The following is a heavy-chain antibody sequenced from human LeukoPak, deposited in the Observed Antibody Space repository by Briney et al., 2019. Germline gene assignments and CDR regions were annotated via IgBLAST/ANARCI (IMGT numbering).Heavy chain of an antibody. CDR1: GYTFTGYY. CDR2: INPNSGGT. V-gene: IGHV1-2*02. Sequence: ASVKVSCKASGYTFTGYYMHWVRQAPGQGLEWMGWINPNSGGTNYAQKFQGRVTMTRDTSISTAYMELSRLRSDDTAVYYCARGTETTYYYYYGMDVWGQGTTVTVSS. J-gene: IGHJ6*02. D-gene: IGHD1-7*01. CDR3: ARGTETTYYYYYGMDV.